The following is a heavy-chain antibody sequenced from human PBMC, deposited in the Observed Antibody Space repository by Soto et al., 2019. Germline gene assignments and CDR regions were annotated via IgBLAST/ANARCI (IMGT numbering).Heavy chain of an antibody. CDR2: ISGSGIST. D-gene: IGHD6-19*01. Sequence: GGSLRLSCAASGFTVSSNYMSWVRQAPGKGLEWVSGISGSGISTHYADSVKGRFTVSRDNSKNTLYLQMNSLRAEDTAVYYCAKGVPGIAVAGTGYFQHWGQGTLVTVPQ. V-gene: IGHV3-23*01. J-gene: IGHJ1*01. CDR1: GFTVSSNY. CDR3: AKGVPGIAVAGTGYFQH.